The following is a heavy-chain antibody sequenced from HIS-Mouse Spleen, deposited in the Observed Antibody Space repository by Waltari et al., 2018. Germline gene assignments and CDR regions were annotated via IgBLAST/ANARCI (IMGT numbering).Heavy chain of an antibody. Sequence: QLQLQESGPGLVKPSETLSLTCTVSGGSISSSSYYWGWIRQPPGTGLEWIGSIYYSGCTSAIPSLKSRVTISVDTAKNQFALKLSSLTAAGTAVYYCAREIPYSSSWYDWYLNLWGRGTLVTVSS. V-gene: IGHV4-39*07. CDR2: IYYSGCT. CDR1: GGSISSSSYY. J-gene: IGHJ2*01. D-gene: IGHD6-13*01. CDR3: AREIPYSSSWYDWYLNL.